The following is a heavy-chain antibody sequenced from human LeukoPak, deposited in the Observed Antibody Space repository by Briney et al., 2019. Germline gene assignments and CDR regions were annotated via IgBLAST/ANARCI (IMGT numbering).Heavy chain of an antibody. J-gene: IGHJ4*02. CDR2: IYYSGST. Sequence: TETLSLTCTVSGGSISSYYWSWIRQPPGKGLEWIGYIYYSGSTNYNPSLKSRVTISVDTSKNQFSLKLSSVTAADTAVYYCARQTGSGLFILPGGQGTLVTVSS. CDR3: ARQTGSGLFILP. D-gene: IGHD3/OR15-3a*01. V-gene: IGHV4-59*01. CDR1: GGSISSYY.